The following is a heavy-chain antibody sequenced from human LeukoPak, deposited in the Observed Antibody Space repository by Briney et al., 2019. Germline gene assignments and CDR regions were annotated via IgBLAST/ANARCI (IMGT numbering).Heavy chain of an antibody. CDR3: ARARRYLAYCSGGGCYGYFDY. D-gene: IGHD2-15*01. V-gene: IGHV3-7*01. CDR1: GFTFSSFC. CDR2: IKQGGSDK. Sequence: TGGSLRLSCAASGFTFSSFCMSWVRQAPGKGLEWVTNIKQGGSDKYYVDSVKGRFTISRDNAKNSLYLQMNSLRAEDTAVYYCARARRYLAYCSGGGCYGYFDYWGQGTLVTVSS. J-gene: IGHJ4*02.